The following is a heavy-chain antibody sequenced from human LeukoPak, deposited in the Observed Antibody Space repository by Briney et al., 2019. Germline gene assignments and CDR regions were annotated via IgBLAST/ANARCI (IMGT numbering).Heavy chain of an antibody. CDR3: ARVSWFPGTSYYYMDV. Sequence: SETLSLTCTVSGGSISSYYWSWIRQPPGKGLVWIGYIHYSGSTNYNPSLKSRVTISVDTSKNQFSLKLSSVTAADTAVYYCARVSWFPGTSYYYMDVWGKGTTVTVSS. CDR2: IHYSGST. CDR1: GGSISSYY. J-gene: IGHJ6*03. D-gene: IGHD1-1*01. V-gene: IGHV4-59*01.